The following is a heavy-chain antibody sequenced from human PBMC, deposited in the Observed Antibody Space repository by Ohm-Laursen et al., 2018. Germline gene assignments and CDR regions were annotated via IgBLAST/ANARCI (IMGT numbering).Heavy chain of an antibody. CDR2: ISWNSGSI. J-gene: IGHJ6*02. D-gene: IGHD6-25*01. CDR3: AKDGSARYYYYYGMDV. Sequence: SLRLSCAASGFTFDDYAMHWVRQAPGKGLEWVSGISWNSGSIGYADSVKGRFTISRDNAKNTLYLQMNSLRAEDTAVYYCAKDGSARYYYYYGMDVWGQGTTVTVSS. CDR1: GFTFDDYA. V-gene: IGHV3-9*01.